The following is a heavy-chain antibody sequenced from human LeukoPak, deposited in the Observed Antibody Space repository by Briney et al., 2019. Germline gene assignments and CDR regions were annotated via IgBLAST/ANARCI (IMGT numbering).Heavy chain of an antibody. CDR2: ISSNGGST. Sequence: GGSLRLSCAASGFTFSSYAMHWVRQAPGKGLEYVSAISSNGGSTYYANPVKGRFTISRDNSKNTLYLQMGSLRAEDMAVYYCARDPSVDTAMVQAGYFDYWGQGTLVTVSS. D-gene: IGHD5-18*01. J-gene: IGHJ4*02. CDR3: ARDPSVDTAMVQAGYFDY. V-gene: IGHV3-64*01. CDR1: GFTFSSYA.